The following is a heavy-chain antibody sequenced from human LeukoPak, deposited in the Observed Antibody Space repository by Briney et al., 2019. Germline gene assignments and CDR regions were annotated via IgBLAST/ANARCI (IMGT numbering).Heavy chain of an antibody. V-gene: IGHV3-30-3*01. CDR3: AREGSPGGWGYYFDY. J-gene: IGHJ4*02. D-gene: IGHD3-16*01. CDR2: ISYDGSNK. CDR1: GFTFSSYA. Sequence: PGGSLRLSCAASGFTFSSYAMHWVRQAPGKGLGWVAVISYDGSNKYYADSVKGRFTISRDNSKNTLYLQMNSLRAEDTAVYYCAREGSPGGWGYYFDYWGQGTLVTVSS.